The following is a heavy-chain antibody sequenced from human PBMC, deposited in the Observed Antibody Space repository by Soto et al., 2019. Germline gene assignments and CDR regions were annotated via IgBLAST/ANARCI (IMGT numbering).Heavy chain of an antibody. CDR3: ARDAQGVVNNYVDY. V-gene: IGHV3-30-3*01. CDR1: GFTFSGYA. D-gene: IGHD3-3*01. CDR2: ISYDGSNK. Sequence: QVQLVESGGGVVQPGRSLRLSCAASGFTFSGYAMHWVRQAPGKGLEWVAVISYDGSNKYYADSVKGRFTISRDNSKNALYLQMNSLRAEDTAVYYCARDAQGVVNNYVDYWGQGTLVTVSS. J-gene: IGHJ4*02.